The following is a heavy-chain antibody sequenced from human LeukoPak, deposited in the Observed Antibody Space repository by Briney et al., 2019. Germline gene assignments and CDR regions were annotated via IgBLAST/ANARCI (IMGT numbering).Heavy chain of an antibody. D-gene: IGHD4-11*01. CDR3: ARDMTTTPGAYDY. CDR2: ITHGGST. V-gene: IGHV4-34*01. CDR1: GGSFTGYY. Sequence: SETLSLTWAVSGGSFTGYYWSWIRQSPGKGLEWIGEITHGGSTTYNPSLKSRVIISLHTSKNHLSLSLSSLTAADTAVYYCARDMTTTPGAYDYWGQGALVTVSS. J-gene: IGHJ4*02.